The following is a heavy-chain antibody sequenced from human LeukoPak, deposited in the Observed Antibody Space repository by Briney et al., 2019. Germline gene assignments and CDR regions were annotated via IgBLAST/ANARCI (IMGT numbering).Heavy chain of an antibody. CDR2: INHSGRT. D-gene: IGHD3-3*01. CDR1: GGSFNGYY. CDR3: ARGALSDDFWSGYDY. J-gene: IGHJ4*02. V-gene: IGHV4-34*01. Sequence: SETLSLSCAVSGGSFNGYYWSWIRQPPGKGLEWIGEINHSGRTDYNPSLKSRVTISVDRSKIQFSLKLSSVTAADTAVCYCARGALSDDFWSGYDYWGQGTLVTVSS.